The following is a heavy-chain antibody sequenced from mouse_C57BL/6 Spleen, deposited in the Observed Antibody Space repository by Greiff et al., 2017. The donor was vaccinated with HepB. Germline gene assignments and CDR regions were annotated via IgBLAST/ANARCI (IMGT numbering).Heavy chain of an antibody. CDR2: IYPGSGST. D-gene: IGHD4-1*01. CDR1: GYTFTSYW. CDR3: ARGLTGTAWFAY. J-gene: IGHJ3*01. V-gene: IGHV1-55*01. Sequence: VQLQQSGAELVKPGASVKMSCKASGYTFTSYWITWVKQRPGQGLEWIGDIYPGSGSTNYNEKFKSKATLTVDTSSSTAYMQLSSLTSEDSAVYYCARGLTGTAWFAYWGQGTLVTVSA.